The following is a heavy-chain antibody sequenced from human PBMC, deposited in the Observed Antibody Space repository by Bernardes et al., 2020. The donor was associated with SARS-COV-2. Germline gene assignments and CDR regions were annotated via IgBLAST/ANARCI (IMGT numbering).Heavy chain of an antibody. CDR1: GFNFNTHW. Sequence: GGSLRLSCVTSGFNFNTHWMHWVRQSPGKGLVWVSRINNVGTSTSYAGSVRGRFTISRDNVKNTLYLQMDSLRAEDTAVYYCARVGYDDSSGYYYGIDVWGLGTTVTVSS. J-gene: IGHJ6*02. CDR2: INNVGTST. V-gene: IGHV3-74*01. CDR3: ARVGYDDSSGYYYGIDV. D-gene: IGHD3-22*01.